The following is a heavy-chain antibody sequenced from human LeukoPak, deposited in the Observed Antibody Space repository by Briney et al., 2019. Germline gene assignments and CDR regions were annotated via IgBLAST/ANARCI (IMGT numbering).Heavy chain of an antibody. V-gene: IGHV3-30*02. CDR3: AKDHSSYYYYMDV. J-gene: IGHJ6*03. CDR2: IRYDGSNK. Sequence: GGSLRLSCAASGITFSSYGMHWVRQAPGKGLEWVAFIRYDGSNKYYADSVKGRFTISRDNSKNTLYLQINSLRAEDTAVYYCAKDHSSYYYYMDVWGKGTTVTISS. CDR1: GITFSSYG. D-gene: IGHD5-18*01.